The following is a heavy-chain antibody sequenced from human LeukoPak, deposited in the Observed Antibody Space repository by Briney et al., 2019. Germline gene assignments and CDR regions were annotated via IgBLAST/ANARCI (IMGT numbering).Heavy chain of an antibody. J-gene: IGHJ4*02. CDR3: AEDEQLEPFHY. CDR2: IQFDGGDI. Sequence: GGSLRLSCAASGLTFSNYGMHWVRQAPGKGLEWVAFIQFDGGDIFYTDSVKGRFTISRDNSKNTLFLQMNSLRTDDTAMYYCAEDEQLEPFHYWGRGTLVTVSS. CDR1: GLTFSNYG. V-gene: IGHV3-30*02. D-gene: IGHD1-1*01.